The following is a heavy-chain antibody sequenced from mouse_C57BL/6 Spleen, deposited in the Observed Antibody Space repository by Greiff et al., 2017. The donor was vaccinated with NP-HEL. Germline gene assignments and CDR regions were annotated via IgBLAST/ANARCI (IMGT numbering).Heavy chain of an antibody. V-gene: IGHV1-26*01. Sequence: VQLQQPGPELVKPGASVKISCKASGYTSTDYYMNWVKQSHGKSLEWIGDINPNNGGTSYNQKFKGKATLTVDKSSSTANKELRSLTSEDSAVYYCARGYGNYEGFAYWGQGTLVTVSA. CDR3: ARGYGNYEGFAY. D-gene: IGHD2-1*01. CDR1: GYTSTDYY. J-gene: IGHJ3*01. CDR2: INPNNGGT.